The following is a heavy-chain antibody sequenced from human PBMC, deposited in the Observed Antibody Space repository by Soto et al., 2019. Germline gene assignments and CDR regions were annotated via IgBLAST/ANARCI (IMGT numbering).Heavy chain of an antibody. CDR3: ARHISEWQQLGGRFDH. V-gene: IGHV5-51*01. J-gene: IGHJ5*02. D-gene: IGHD6-13*01. CDR1: GYSFTSYW. Sequence: PXESLKISCKGCGYSFTSYWIGWVRQMPGKGLEWMGIIYPGDSDTRYSPSFQGQVTISADKSISTAYLQWSSLKASDTAMYYCARHISEWQQLGGRFDHWGQGTLVTVSS. CDR2: IYPGDSDT.